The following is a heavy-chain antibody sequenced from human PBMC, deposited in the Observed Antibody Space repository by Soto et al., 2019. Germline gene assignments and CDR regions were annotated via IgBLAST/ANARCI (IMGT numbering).Heavy chain of an antibody. D-gene: IGHD3-10*01. V-gene: IGHV1-58*01. CDR3: ARGRSSGSGSYLDY. CDR2: IVVGSGNT. CDR1: GFTFTSSA. Sequence: GASVKVSCKASGFTFTSSAVQWVRQARGQRLEWIGWIVVGSGNTNYAQKFQERVTMTTDTSTSTAYMELRSLRSDDTAVYYCARGRSSGSGSYLDYWGQGTLVTVSS. J-gene: IGHJ4*02.